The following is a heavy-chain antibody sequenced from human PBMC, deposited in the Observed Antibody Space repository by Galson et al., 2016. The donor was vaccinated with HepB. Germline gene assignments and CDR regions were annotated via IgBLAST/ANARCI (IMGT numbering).Heavy chain of an antibody. Sequence: SLRLSCAASGFTFSRYGMHWVRQAPGKGPEWVAVIWYDGSNKDYADSVKGRFTISRDNSKNTLCLQINSLRADDTAIYYCARDRRITIFGVVRGYDMDVWGQGTTVTVSS. CDR1: GFTFSRYG. J-gene: IGHJ6*02. CDR3: ARDRRITIFGVVRGYDMDV. CDR2: IWYDGSNK. D-gene: IGHD3-3*01. V-gene: IGHV3-33*01.